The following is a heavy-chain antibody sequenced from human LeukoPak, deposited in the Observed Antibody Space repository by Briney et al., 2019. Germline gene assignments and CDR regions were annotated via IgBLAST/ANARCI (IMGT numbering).Heavy chain of an antibody. V-gene: IGHV4-59*08. CDR3: ARRRRGYSYGSDY. J-gene: IGHJ4*02. CDR2: IYYSGST. Sequence: SETLSLTCTVSGGSISSYYWSWIRQPPGKGLEWIGYIYYSGSTNYNPSLKSRVTISVDTSKNQFSLKLSSVTAADTAVYYCARRRRGYSYGSDYWGQGTLVTVSS. CDR1: GGSISSYY. D-gene: IGHD5-18*01.